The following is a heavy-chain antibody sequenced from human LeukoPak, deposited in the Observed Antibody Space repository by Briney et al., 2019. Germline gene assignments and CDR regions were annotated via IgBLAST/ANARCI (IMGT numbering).Heavy chain of an antibody. V-gene: IGHV4-34*01. D-gene: IGHD3-10*01. J-gene: IGHJ4*02. CDR2: INHSGST. Sequence: SETLSLTCAVYGGSFSGYYWSWIRQPPGKGLEWLGAINHSGSTNYNPSLKSRVTISVDTSKNQFSLKLSSVTAADTAVYYCARRYGSGSSGTFDYWGESTLVTLSS. CDR3: ARRYGSGSSGTFDY. CDR1: GGSFSGYY.